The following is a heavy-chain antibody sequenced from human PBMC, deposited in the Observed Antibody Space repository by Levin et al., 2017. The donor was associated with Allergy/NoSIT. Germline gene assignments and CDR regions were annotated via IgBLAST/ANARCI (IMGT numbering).Heavy chain of an antibody. CDR2: INPNSGGT. V-gene: IGHV1-2*02. CDR1: GYTFTKYY. Sequence: ASVKVSCKASGYTFTKYYIHWVRQAPGQGLEWMGWINPNSGGTDYAQKFQGRVTMTGDTSISTAYMELRSLRSDDTAVYYCARDRRGGITATTTHRLNWFDPWGQGALVTVSS. J-gene: IGHJ5*02. D-gene: IGHD1-7*01. CDR3: ARDRRGGITATTTHRLNWFDP.